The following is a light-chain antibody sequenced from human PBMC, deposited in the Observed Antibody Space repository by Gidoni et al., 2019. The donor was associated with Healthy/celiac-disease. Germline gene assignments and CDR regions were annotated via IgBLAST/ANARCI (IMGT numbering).Light chain of an antibody. CDR1: KLGDKY. Sequence: SYALPQPPSVSVSPGQTASITCSGDKLGDKYACWYQQKPGQSPVLVIYQDSKRPSGIPERFSGSNSGNTATLTISGTQAMDEADYYCQAWDSSTAGVFGTGTKVTVL. CDR2: QDS. J-gene: IGLJ1*01. CDR3: QAWDSSTAGV. V-gene: IGLV3-1*01.